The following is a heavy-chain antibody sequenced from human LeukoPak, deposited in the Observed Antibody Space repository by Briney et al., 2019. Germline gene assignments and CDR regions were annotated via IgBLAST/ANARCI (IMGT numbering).Heavy chain of an antibody. J-gene: IGHJ4*02. Sequence: SSETLSLTCTVSGGSISSYYWSWIRQPPGKGLEWIGYIYYSGSTYYNPSLKSRVTISVDTSKNQFSLKLSSVTAADTAVYYCARGGSGSYFDYWGQGTLVTVSS. CDR2: IYYSGST. CDR3: ARGGSGSYFDY. D-gene: IGHD3-10*01. CDR1: GGSISSYY. V-gene: IGHV4-59*12.